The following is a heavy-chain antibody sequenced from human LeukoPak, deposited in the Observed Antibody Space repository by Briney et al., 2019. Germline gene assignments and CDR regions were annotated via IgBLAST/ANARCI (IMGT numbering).Heavy chain of an antibody. V-gene: IGHV3-11*01. CDR1: GFTFSDYY. CDR2: ISSSGSTI. D-gene: IGHD3-10*01. J-gene: IGHJ6*02. Sequence: PGGSLRLSCAASGFTFSDYYMSWIRQAPGKGLEWVSYISSSGSTIYYADSVKGRFTISRDNAKNSLYLQMNSLRAEDTAVYYCARAGVRGVIIKSYYGMDVWGQGTTVTVSS. CDR3: ARAGVRGVIIKSYYGMDV.